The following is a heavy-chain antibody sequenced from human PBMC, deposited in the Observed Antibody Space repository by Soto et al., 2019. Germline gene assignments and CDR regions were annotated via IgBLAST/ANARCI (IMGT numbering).Heavy chain of an antibody. CDR1: GGSISSGGYY. V-gene: IGHV4-31*03. Sequence: QVQLQESGPGLVKPSQTLSLTCTVSGGSISSGGYYWSWIRQHPGKGLEWIGYIYHSGITYYNPSLTSLTSRVTISVDTSKNQFSLKLTSVTAADTAVYYCARDDRDFFGDYGRGWFDPWGQGTLVTVSS. D-gene: IGHD4-17*01. J-gene: IGHJ5*02. CDR3: ARDDRDFFGDYGRGWFDP. CDR2: IYHSGIT.